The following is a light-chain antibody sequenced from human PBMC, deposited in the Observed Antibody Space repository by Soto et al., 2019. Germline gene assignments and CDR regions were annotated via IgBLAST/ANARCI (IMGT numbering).Light chain of an antibody. J-gene: IGLJ2*01. CDR1: SSDVGSYNL. CDR3: CSYAGSSTFVL. CDR2: EDS. V-gene: IGLV2-23*02. Sequence: QSALTQPASVSGSPGQSITISCTGTSSDVGSYNLVSWYRQHPGKAPKLMIYEDSKRPSGVSNRFSGSKSGNTASLTISGLQAEDEADYYCCSYAGSSTFVLFGGGTQLTVL.